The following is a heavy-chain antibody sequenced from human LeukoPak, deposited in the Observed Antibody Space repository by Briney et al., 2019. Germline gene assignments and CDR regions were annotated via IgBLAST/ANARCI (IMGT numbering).Heavy chain of an antibody. J-gene: IGHJ4*02. D-gene: IGHD3/OR15-3a*01. CDR1: GFTFSSYA. CDR3: AKGIFGPPEVTPWDY. Sequence: PGGSLRLSCAASGFTFSSYAMSWVRQAPGKGLEWVSATSGSGGSTYYADSVKGRFTISRDNSRNTLYLQMNSLRAEDTAVYYCAKGIFGPPEVTPWDYWGQGTLVTVSS. V-gene: IGHV3-23*01. CDR2: TSGSGGST.